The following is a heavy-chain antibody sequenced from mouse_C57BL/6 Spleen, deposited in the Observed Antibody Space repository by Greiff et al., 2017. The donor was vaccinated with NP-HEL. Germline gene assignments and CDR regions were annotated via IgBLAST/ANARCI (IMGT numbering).Heavy chain of an antibody. J-gene: IGHJ3*01. CDR2: IHPSDSAT. D-gene: IGHD2-9*01. Sequence: QVQLQQPGAELVKPGASVKVSCKASGYTFTSYWMHWVKQRPGQGLEWIGRIHPSDSATNYNQKFKGKATLTVDKAASTAYMQLSSLTSEDSAVYYCAISSYYGYDADGGKGTLVTVSA. CDR3: AISSYYGYDAD. V-gene: IGHV1-74*01. CDR1: GYTFTSYW.